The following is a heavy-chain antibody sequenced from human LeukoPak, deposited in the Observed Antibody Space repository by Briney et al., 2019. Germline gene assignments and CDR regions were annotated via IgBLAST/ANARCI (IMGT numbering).Heavy chain of an antibody. D-gene: IGHD5-12*01. V-gene: IGHV3-7*01. Sequence: GGSLRLSCEASGFRISKSWMTWVRQSPGRGLEWVACISENGSEEKYLDSVRGRFTISRDNAKNSLYLQMNSLTVEDTALYYCAKDRGYSGYDFRGDLDYWGQGTLVTVSS. CDR2: ISENGSEE. CDR1: GFRISKSW. J-gene: IGHJ4*02. CDR3: AKDRGYSGYDFRGDLDY.